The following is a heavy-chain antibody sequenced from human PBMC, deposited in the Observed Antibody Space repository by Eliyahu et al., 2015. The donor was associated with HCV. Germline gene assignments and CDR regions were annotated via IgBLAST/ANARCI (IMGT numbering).Heavy chain of an antibody. CDR2: IWPDSSKK. D-gene: IGHD4-11*01. J-gene: IGHJ4*02. CDR1: GFAFSTYS. Sequence: VQLLESGGGLVEPGGSLRLSCAASGFAFSTYSXNWVRQGPGGGLEWVAVIWPDSSKKHYADSVNGRFTISRDNAQSTLYLQMDSLRVEDTAIYYCAREHYLGSRYSPAHWGQGTLVTVSS. CDR3: AREHYLGSRYSPAH. V-gene: IGHV3-33*08.